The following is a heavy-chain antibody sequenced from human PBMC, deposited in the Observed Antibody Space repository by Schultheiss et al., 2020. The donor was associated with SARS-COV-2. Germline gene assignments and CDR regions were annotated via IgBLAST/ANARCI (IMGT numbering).Heavy chain of an antibody. J-gene: IGHJ4*02. CDR2: IYYSGST. Sequence: SQTLSLTCTVSGGSISSYYWSWIRQPPGKGLEWIGYIYYSGSTSYNPSLKSRVTISVDTSKNQFSLKLNSVTAADTAVYYCARWSAAGDYWGQGTLVTVSS. CDR3: ARWSAAGDY. D-gene: IGHD6-13*01. CDR1: GGSISSYY. V-gene: IGHV4-59*12.